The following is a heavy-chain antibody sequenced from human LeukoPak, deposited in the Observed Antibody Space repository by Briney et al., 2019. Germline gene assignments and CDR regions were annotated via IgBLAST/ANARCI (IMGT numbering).Heavy chain of an antibody. CDR2: ISSDGRKP. J-gene: IGHJ4*02. CDR1: GFTFNNDA. CDR3: ARDFGYASGTYLVY. V-gene: IGHV3-30*04. D-gene: IGHD1-26*01. Sequence: GRSLRLSRTAAGFTFNNDAMQWVRQAPGSGLEWVSFISSDGRKPYYADAVKGRFTISRDNSKNTLYLQMNGLRAEDTAVYYCARDFGYASGTYLVYWGQGTLVTVSS.